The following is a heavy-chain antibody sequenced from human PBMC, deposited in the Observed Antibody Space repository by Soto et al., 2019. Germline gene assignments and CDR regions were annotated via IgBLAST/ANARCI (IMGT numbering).Heavy chain of an antibody. CDR2: IWYDGSNK. J-gene: IGHJ6*02. CDR3: ARDLTGDTAFYGMDV. V-gene: IGHV3-33*01. Sequence: GSLRLSYAASGFTFSSYGMHWVRQAPGKGLEWVAVIWYDGSNKYYADSVKGRFTISRDNSKNTLYLQMNSLRAEDTAVYYCARDLTGDTAFYGMDVWGQGTTVTVSS. D-gene: IGHD7-27*01. CDR1: GFTFSSYG.